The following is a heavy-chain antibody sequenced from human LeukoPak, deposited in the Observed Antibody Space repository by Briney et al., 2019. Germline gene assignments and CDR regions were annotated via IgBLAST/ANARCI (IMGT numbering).Heavy chain of an antibody. Sequence: SETLSLTCTVSGGSISSSSYYWGWNRQPPGKGLEWIGSIYYSGSTYYNPSLKSRVTISVDTSKNQFSLKLSSVTAADTAVYYCARCHSIVGADFDYWGQGTLVTVSS. D-gene: IGHD1-26*01. CDR3: ARCHSIVGADFDY. J-gene: IGHJ4*02. V-gene: IGHV4-39*01. CDR2: IYYSGST. CDR1: GGSISSSSYY.